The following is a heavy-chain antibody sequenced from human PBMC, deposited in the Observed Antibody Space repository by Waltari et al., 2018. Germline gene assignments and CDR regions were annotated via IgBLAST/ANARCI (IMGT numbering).Heavy chain of an antibody. V-gene: IGHV1-2*02. CDR1: GYTFTGYY. Sequence: QVQLVQSGAEVKKPGASVKVSCKASGYTFTGYYMHWVRQAPGQGLGWMGWINPNSGGTNYAQKFQGRVTMTRDTSISTAYMELSRLRSDETAVDYCARDEHYYDSSGYYLFSRTDDAFDIWGQGTMVTVSS. J-gene: IGHJ3*02. D-gene: IGHD3-22*01. CDR2: INPNSGGT. CDR3: ARDEHYYDSSGYYLFSRTDDAFDI.